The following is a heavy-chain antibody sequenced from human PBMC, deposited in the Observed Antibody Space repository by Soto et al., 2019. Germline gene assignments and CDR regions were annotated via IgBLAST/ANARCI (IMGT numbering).Heavy chain of an antibody. CDR2: ISSSSSYI. CDR1: GFTFSSYS. D-gene: IGHD2-15*01. CDR3: ARDTPIAGGGRGPYYYFYGTGL. J-gene: IGHJ6*02. Sequence: EVQLVESGGGLVKPGGSLRLSCAASGFTFSSYSMNWVRQAPGKGLEWVSSISSSSSYIYYADSVKGRFTISRDNAKNPLYLQMNSLRAEEPAVYYCARDTPIAGGGRGPYYYFYGTGLLGPGNPGPV. V-gene: IGHV3-21*01.